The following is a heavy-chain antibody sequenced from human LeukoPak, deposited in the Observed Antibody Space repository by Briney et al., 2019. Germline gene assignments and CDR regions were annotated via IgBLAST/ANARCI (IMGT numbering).Heavy chain of an antibody. Sequence: PVKVSCKASGGTFSSYAISWVRQAPGQGLEWMGGIIPIFGTANYAQKFQGRVTITTDESTSTAYMELSSLRSEDTAVYYCARSRGGDGSFDYWGQGTLVTVSS. V-gene: IGHV1-69*05. D-gene: IGHD5-24*01. CDR2: IIPIFGTA. J-gene: IGHJ4*02. CDR3: ARSRGGDGSFDY. CDR1: GGTFSSYA.